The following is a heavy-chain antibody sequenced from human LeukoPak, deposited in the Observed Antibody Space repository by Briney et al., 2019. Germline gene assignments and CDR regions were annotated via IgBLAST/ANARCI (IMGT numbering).Heavy chain of an antibody. CDR1: GGSISSYY. CDR2: IYYSGST. Sequence: SETLSLTCTVSGGSISSYYWSWIRQPPGKGLEWIGYIYYSGSTNYNPSLKRRVTISVAKSKNQFSLKLSSVTAADTAVYYCARGGGYCSSTSCYEFDYWGQGTLVTVSS. V-gene: IGHV4-59*12. D-gene: IGHD2-2*01. J-gene: IGHJ4*02. CDR3: ARGGGYCSSTSCYEFDY.